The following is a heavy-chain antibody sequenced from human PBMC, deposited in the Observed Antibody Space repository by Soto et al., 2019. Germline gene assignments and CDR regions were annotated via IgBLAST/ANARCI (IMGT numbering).Heavy chain of an antibody. D-gene: IGHD4-17*01. J-gene: IGHJ5*02. Sequence: ASVKVSCKASGYTFTSYGISWVRQAPGQGLEWMGWISAYNGNTNYAQKLQGRVTMTTDTSTSTAYMELRSLRSDDTAVYYCARRMTTVTTGGWFDTWGQGTLVTVS. V-gene: IGHV1-18*01. CDR1: GYTFTSYG. CDR2: ISAYNGNT. CDR3: ARRMTTVTTGGWFDT.